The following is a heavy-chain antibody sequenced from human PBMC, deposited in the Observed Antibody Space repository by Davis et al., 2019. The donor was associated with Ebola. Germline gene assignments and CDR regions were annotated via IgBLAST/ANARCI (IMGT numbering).Heavy chain of an antibody. CDR1: RFPFTSAW. CDR3: AEGGTNNFLGAN. J-gene: IGHJ4*02. V-gene: IGHV3-23*01. CDR2: ISVTGADI. D-gene: IGHD2-8*01. Sequence: PGGSLRLSCVASRFPFTSAWMSWVRQAPGGGLEWVAGISVTGADIKYADSVRGRFSISRDDSKNTLYLQMDSLRAEDTAVFYCAEGGTNNFLGANWGQGTLVTVSS.